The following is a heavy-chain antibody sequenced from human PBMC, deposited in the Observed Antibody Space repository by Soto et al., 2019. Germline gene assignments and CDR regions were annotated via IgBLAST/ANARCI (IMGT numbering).Heavy chain of an antibody. D-gene: IGHD2-21*02. V-gene: IGHV1-69*06. Sequence: QVQLVQSGAEVKKPGSSVKVSCKASGGTFSSYAISWVRQAPGQGLEWLGGIIPIFGTANYAQKFQGRVTITADKSTSTAYMELSSLSSEDPALYYCARGRRIVVVTGGMDVWGQGTTLTVSS. J-gene: IGHJ6*02. CDR1: GGTFSSYA. CDR2: IIPIFGTA. CDR3: ARGRRIVVVTGGMDV.